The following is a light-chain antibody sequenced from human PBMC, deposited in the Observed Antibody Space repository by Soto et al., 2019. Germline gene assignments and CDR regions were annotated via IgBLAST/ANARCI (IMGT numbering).Light chain of an antibody. CDR3: AAWDDSLNGVV. CDR1: SSNIESNT. V-gene: IGLV1-44*01. Sequence: QSVLTQPPSASGTPGQRVTISCSGSSSNIESNTVSWYQQDPGTAPKLLIYTNNQRPSGVPDRFSGSKSGTSASLAISRLQSEDEADYYCAAWDDSLNGVVFGGGTKLTVL. CDR2: TNN. J-gene: IGLJ2*01.